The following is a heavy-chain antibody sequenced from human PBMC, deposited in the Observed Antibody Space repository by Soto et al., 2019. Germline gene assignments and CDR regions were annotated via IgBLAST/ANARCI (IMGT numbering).Heavy chain of an antibody. V-gene: IGHV3-30*18. D-gene: IGHD3-3*01. CDR1: GFTFSSYG. CDR3: AKELKRITIFGVAIYYYYGMDV. Sequence: PGGSLRLSCAASGFTFSSYGMHWVRQAPGKGLEWVAVISYDGSNKYYADSVKGRFTISRDNSKNTLYLQMNSLRAEDTAVYYCAKELKRITIFGVAIYYYYGMDVWGQGTTVTVSS. J-gene: IGHJ6*02. CDR2: ISYDGSNK.